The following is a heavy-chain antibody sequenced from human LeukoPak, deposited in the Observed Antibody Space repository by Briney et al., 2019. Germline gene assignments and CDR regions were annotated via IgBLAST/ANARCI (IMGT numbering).Heavy chain of an antibody. CDR3: AKEPEGLDP. CDR1: GFTFDDYA. V-gene: IGHV3-9*01. CDR2: ISWNSGSI. Sequence: GGSLRLSCAASGFTFDDYAMHWVRQAPGKGLEWVSGISWNSGSIGYADSVKGRFTISRDNAKNSLYLQMNSLRAEDTALYYCAKEPEGLDPWGQGTLVTVSS. J-gene: IGHJ5*02.